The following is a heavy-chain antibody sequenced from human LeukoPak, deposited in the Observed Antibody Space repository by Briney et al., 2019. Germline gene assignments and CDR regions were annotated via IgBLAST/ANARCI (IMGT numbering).Heavy chain of an antibody. D-gene: IGHD3-9*01. V-gene: IGHV1-69*04. CDR1: GGTFSSYA. CDR3: ARTRVLRYFDAGVDY. Sequence: EASVKVSCKASGGTFSSYAISWVRQAPGQGLEWMGRIIPILGIANYAQKFQGRVTITRDTSASTAYMELSSLRSEDTAVYYCARTRVLRYFDAGVDYWGQGTLVTVSS. J-gene: IGHJ4*02. CDR2: IIPILGIA.